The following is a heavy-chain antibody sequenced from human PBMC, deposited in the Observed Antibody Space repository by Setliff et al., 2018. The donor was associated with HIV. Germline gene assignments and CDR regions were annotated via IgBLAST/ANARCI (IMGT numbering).Heavy chain of an antibody. CDR1: GGSFSGYC. D-gene: IGHD6-13*01. V-gene: IGHV4-34*01. CDR3: SSWYSIPRYYYYSMDV. CDR2: IQHSGRI. Sequence: SETLSLTCAVYGGSFSGYCWSWIRQPPGKGLEWIGEIQHSGRINYNPSLRSRVTTSVDTSKNQFSLRLRSVTAADCASVSCSSWYSIPRYYYYSMDVWGNGTTVTVSS. J-gene: IGHJ6*03.